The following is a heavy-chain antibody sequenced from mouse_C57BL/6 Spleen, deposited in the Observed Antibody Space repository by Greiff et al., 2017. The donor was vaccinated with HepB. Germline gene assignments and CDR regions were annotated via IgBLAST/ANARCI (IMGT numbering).Heavy chain of an antibody. D-gene: IGHD1-1*01. Sequence: EVQLQQSGPELVKPGASVKISCKASGYSFTGYYMNWVKQSPEKSLEWIGEINPSTGGTTYNQKFKAKATLTVDKSSSTAYMHLKSLTSEDSAVYYCARPPTTVVAKDWFAYWGQGTLVTVSA. CDR1: GYSFTGYY. V-gene: IGHV1-42*01. J-gene: IGHJ3*01. CDR2: INPSTGGT. CDR3: ARPPTTVVAKDWFAY.